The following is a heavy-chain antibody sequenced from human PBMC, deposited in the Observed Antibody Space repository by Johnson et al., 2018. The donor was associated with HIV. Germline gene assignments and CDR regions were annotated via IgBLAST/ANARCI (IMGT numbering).Heavy chain of an antibody. J-gene: IGHJ3*02. CDR3: ARGGKDHAFDI. D-gene: IGHD3-16*01. CDR2: ISYEGSNK. V-gene: IGHV3-30*04. Sequence: QVQLVESGGGVVQPGRSLRLSCAASGFTFSSYAMHWVRQAPGKGLEWVAVISYEGSNKNYADSVKGRFTISRDNPKNTLYLQMNSRRAADTAVYYCARGGKDHAFDIWGQGTMVTVSS. CDR1: GFTFSSYA.